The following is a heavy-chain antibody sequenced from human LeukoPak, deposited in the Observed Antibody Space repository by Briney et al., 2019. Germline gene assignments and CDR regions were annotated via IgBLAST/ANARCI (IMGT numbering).Heavy chain of an antibody. CDR2: IFNNGRV. Sequence: PSETLSLTCTVSGGSISGFYWSWIRQSPGKGLGWIGNIFNNGRVNYNPSFQSRVILSEDMSKNQFSLKMTSVTSADTAIYYCARELSDLWGQGKMVIVSS. CDR3: ARELSDL. V-gene: IGHV4-59*01. J-gene: IGHJ3*01. CDR1: GGSISGFY.